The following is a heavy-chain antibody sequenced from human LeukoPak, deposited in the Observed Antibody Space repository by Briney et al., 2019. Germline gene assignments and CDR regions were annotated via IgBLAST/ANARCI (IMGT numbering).Heavy chain of an antibody. CDR1: GFTFSSYS. Sequence: PGGSLRLSCAASGFTFSSYSMNWVRQAPGKGLEWVSSISSSSSYIYYADSVKGRFTISRDNAKNSLYLQMSSLRAEDTAVYYCARVRRAYGDYGCFDYWGQGTLVTVSS. D-gene: IGHD4-17*01. CDR3: ARVRRAYGDYGCFDY. CDR2: ISSSSSYI. V-gene: IGHV3-21*01. J-gene: IGHJ4*02.